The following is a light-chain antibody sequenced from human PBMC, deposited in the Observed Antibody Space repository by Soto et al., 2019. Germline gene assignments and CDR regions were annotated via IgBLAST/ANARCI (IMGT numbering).Light chain of an antibody. CDR1: QGISRW. Sequence: DIQMTQSPSFVSASVGDRVTITCRASQGISRWFAWYQQRRGKAPELLIYGASSLQSGVPSRFSGSGSGTDFTLTIIRLQPEDVATYYCQQANSFPLTFRQGTRLEIK. J-gene: IGKJ5*01. CDR3: QQANSFPLT. V-gene: IGKV1-12*01. CDR2: GAS.